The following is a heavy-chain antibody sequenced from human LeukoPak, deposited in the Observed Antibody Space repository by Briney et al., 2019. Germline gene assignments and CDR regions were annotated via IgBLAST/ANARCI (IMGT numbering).Heavy chain of an antibody. CDR2: ITPIFGTA. J-gene: IGHJ4*02. Sequence: SVKVSCKASGGTFSSYAISWVRQAPGQGLEWMGGITPIFGTANYAQKFQGRVTITADESTSTAYMELSSLRSEDTAVYYCARALTTETYLFDYWGQGTLVTVSS. CDR1: GGTFSSYA. D-gene: IGHD1-14*01. CDR3: ARALTTETYLFDY. V-gene: IGHV1-69*01.